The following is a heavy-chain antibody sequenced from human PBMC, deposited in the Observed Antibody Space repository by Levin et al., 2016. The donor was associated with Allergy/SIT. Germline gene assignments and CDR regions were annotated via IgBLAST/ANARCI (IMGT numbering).Heavy chain of an antibody. CDR3: ARGVQYSYGLYYYYGMDV. CDR1: GFTFSNYW. Sequence: GESLKISCAASGFTFSNYWMHWVRQAPGKGLVWVSLINSDGSSTSYADSVKGRFTISRDNAKNTLYLQMNSLRAEDTAVYYCARGVQYSYGLYYYYGMDVWGQGTTVTVSS. V-gene: IGHV3-74*01. CDR2: INSDGSST. D-gene: IGHD5-18*01. J-gene: IGHJ6*02.